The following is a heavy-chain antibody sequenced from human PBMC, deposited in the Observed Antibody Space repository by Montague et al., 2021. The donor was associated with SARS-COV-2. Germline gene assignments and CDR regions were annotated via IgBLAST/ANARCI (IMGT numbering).Heavy chain of an antibody. CDR3: ARYGPNDYYHSRYFDL. CDR2: IFYDGST. V-gene: IGHV4-39*01. Sequence: SETLSLTCIVSGGSISSRTYYWGWIRQPPGKGLEWIGSIFYDGSTYYNPSLKSRVTISVDTSKNQFSLNLSSVTAADTAVYYCARYGPNDYYHSRYFDLWGRGTLVTVSS. J-gene: IGHJ2*01. D-gene: IGHD3-10*01. CDR1: GGSISSRTYY.